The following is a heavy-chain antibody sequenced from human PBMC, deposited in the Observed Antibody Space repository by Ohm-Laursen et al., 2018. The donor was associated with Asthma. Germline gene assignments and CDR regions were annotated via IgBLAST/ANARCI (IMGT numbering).Heavy chain of an antibody. CDR1: GGSISSASYF. V-gene: IGHV4-31*11. J-gene: IGHJ4*02. CDR3: ARGHGYNLY. CDR2: IYFSGST. D-gene: IGHD5-24*01. Sequence: SDTLSLTCAVSGGSISSASYFWIWIRQLPGKGLESIGYIYFSGSTYYNPSLMSRLTISVDTSSNQFSLKLSSVTAADTAVYYCARGHGYNLYWGQGTLVTVSS.